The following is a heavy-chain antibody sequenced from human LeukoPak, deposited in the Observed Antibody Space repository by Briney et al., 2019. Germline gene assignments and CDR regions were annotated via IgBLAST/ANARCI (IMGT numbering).Heavy chain of an antibody. V-gene: IGHV3-53*01. D-gene: IGHD1-1*01. J-gene: IGHJ3*02. Sequence: GGSLRLSCAASGFTVTNNYMYWVRQAPGKGLEWASVIDSGDNTLYADSVKGRFTISRDKSKNTLYLHMNSLRAEDTAVYYCARDYLEAQGAFDIWGQGTMVTVSS. CDR2: IDSGDNT. CDR3: ARDYLEAQGAFDI. CDR1: GFTVTNNY.